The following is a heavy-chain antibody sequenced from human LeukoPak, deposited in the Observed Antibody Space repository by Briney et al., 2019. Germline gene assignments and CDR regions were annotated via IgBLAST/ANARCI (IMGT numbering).Heavy chain of an antibody. CDR2: IKQDGSEK. J-gene: IGHJ4*02. CDR1: GFPFSSYW. D-gene: IGHD6-13*01. CDR3: ARGPPIAAAGTL. V-gene: IGHV3-7*01. Sequence: GGSLRLSCAASGFPFSSYWMSWLRQAPGKGLEWVANIKQDGSEKYYVDSVKGRFTISRDNAKNSLYLQMNSLRAEDTAVYYCARGPPIAAAGTLWGQGTLVTVSS.